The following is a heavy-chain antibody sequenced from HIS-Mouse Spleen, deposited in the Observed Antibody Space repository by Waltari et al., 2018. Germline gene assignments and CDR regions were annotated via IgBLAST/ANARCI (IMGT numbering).Heavy chain of an antibody. Sequence: QLQLQESGPGLVKPSETLSLTCTVSGGSISSSSYYWGWIRQPPGKGLEWIGSIYYSGSTYYNPSLKSRVTISVDTSKNQFSLKLSSVTAADTAVYYCASQNQHNVDTAMVRYFDYWGQGTLVTVSS. D-gene: IGHD5-18*01. CDR2: IYYSGST. V-gene: IGHV4-39*07. CDR3: ASQNQHNVDTAMVRYFDY. CDR1: GGSISSSSYY. J-gene: IGHJ4*02.